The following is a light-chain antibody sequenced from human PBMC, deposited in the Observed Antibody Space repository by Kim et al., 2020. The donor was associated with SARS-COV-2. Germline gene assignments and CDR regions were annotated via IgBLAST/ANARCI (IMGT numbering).Light chain of an antibody. CDR1: SSDVGGYNY. J-gene: IGLJ1*01. V-gene: IGLV2-14*04. CDR3: SSYTSSSPYV. Sequence: QSITISCTGTSSDVGGYNYVSWYQQHPGKAPKLMLYDVSERPSGVSNRFSGSKSGNTASLTISGLQAEDEADYYCSSYTSSSPYVFGTGTKVTVL. CDR2: DVS.